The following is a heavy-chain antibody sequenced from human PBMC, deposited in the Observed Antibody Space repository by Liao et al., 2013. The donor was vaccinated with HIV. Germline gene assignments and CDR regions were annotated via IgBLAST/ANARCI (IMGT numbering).Heavy chain of an antibody. CDR1: GGSMSSGDYY. CDR2: IYYSGST. D-gene: IGHD6-13*01. CDR3: ARGSGQQVVLDWFDP. V-gene: IGHV4-30-4*08. J-gene: IGHJ5*02. Sequence: QVQLQESGPGLVKPSQTLSLTCTVSGGSMSSGDYYWSWIRQPPGKGLEWIGYIYYSGSTYYNPSLKSRITISVDTSKNQFSLKLISVTAADTAVYYCARGSGQQVVLDWFDPWGQGTLVTVSS.